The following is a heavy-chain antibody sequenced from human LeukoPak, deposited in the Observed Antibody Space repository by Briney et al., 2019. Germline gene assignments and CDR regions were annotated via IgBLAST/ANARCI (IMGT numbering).Heavy chain of an antibody. CDR3: AKRGPARNNCFDP. V-gene: IGHV3-23*01. Sequence: GGSLRLSCAASGFTFSSYDMSWVRQAPGKGLDWVSGISGSGGSTYHADSVEGRFTISRDNSKNTLYLQMNSLRAEDTAVYYCAKRGPARNNCFDPWGQGTLVTVSS. J-gene: IGHJ5*02. CDR1: GFTFSSYD. CDR2: ISGSGGST. D-gene: IGHD6-6*01.